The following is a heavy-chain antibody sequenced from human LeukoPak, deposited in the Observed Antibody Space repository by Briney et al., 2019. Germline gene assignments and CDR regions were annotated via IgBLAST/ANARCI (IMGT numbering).Heavy chain of an antibody. V-gene: IGHV3-13*01. CDR2: IHSPGDT. J-gene: IGHJ4*02. D-gene: IGHD3-10*01. CDR3: VRGGKTWGVSDY. Sequence: GGSLRLSCAASGFIFSSYDMHWVRQATGKGLEWVSAIHSPGDTHYAGSVKGRVTISRDNAENSVYLQLNSLRAGDTAVYYCVRGGKTWGVSDYWGQGTLVTVSS. CDR1: GFIFSSYD.